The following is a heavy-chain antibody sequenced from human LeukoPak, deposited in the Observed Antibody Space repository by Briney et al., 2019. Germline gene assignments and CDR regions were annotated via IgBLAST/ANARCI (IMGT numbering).Heavy chain of an antibody. CDR1: GYSISSGYY. D-gene: IGHD3-22*01. Sequence: SETLSLTCTVSGYSISSGYYWGWIRQPPGKGLEWIGSIYHSGSTYYNPSLKSRVTISVDTSKNQFSLKLSSVTAADTAVYYCATIPSGDSSGSSTRYFDYWGQGTLVTVSS. CDR2: IYHSGST. V-gene: IGHV4-38-2*02. CDR3: ATIPSGDSSGSSTRYFDY. J-gene: IGHJ4*02.